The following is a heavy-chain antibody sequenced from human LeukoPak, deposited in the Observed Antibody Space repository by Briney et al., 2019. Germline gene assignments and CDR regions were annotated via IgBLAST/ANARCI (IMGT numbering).Heavy chain of an antibody. CDR2: INPNSGGT. CDR3: ARTSGWYTHFDY. Sequence: ASVKVSCKASGYTFTGYYMHWVRQAPGQGLEWMGRINPNSGGTNYAQKFQGRVTMTRDTSISKAYLKLSSLSSDDTAVYYCARTSGWYTHFDYWGQGTLVTVSS. J-gene: IGHJ4*02. V-gene: IGHV1-2*06. CDR1: GYTFTGYY. D-gene: IGHD6-19*01.